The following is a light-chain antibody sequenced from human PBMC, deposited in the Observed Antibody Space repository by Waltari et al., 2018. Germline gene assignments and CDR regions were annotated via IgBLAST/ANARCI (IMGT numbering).Light chain of an antibody. CDR2: GAS. V-gene: IGKV3-15*01. CDR1: QSVSSD. CDR3: QQYNNWPP. Sequence: IVMTQSPATLSVSPGERATLSCRASQSVSSDLAWYQQKPGQPPRLLIYGASTRATGIPARVSGSGSGTEFTLTISSMQSEDFAVYYCQQYNNWPPFGPGTKVDIK. J-gene: IGKJ3*01.